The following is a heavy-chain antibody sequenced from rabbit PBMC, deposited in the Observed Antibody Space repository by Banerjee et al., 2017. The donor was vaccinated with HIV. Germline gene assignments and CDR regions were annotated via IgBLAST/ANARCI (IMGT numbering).Heavy chain of an antibody. Sequence: QQQLEESGGGLVKPGGTLTLTCKASGIDFSSYYYMCWVRQAPGKGLELIACIYTSTGSTWYASWVNGRFTISKTSSTTVALQMTSLTAADTATCFCARGSAYAGAGYALWGQGTLVTVS. V-gene: IGHV1S43*01. CDR2: IYTSTGST. CDR3: ARGSAYAGAGYAL. J-gene: IGHJ6*01. D-gene: IGHD4-2*01. CDR1: GIDFSSYYY.